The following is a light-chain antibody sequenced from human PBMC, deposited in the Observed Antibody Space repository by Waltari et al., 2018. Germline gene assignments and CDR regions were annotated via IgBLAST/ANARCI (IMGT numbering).Light chain of an antibody. CDR2: DAS. CDR3: QQYHIPTFT. CDR1: QDITKY. V-gene: IGKV1-33*01. Sequence: DIQMTQSPSSLSAAVGDRVTITCQATQDITKYLNWFQQKPGKAPQLLISDASNLEPGVPSRFSGTGSGTAFTFTISGLQPEDSATYYCQQYHIPTFTFGPGTKVHIK. J-gene: IGKJ3*01.